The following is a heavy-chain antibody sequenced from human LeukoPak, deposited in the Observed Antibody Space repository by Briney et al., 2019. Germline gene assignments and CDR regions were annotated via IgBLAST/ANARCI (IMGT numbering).Heavy chain of an antibody. V-gene: IGHV1-18*01. CDR2: ISAYNGNT. CDR3: ARDRGADYGDYGENFDY. J-gene: IGHJ4*02. D-gene: IGHD4-17*01. Sequence: SVKVSCKASGYTFTSYGISWVRQAPGQGLEWMGWISAYNGNTNYARKLQGRVTMTTDTSTSTAYMELRSLRSDDTAVYYCARDRGADYGDYGENFDYWGQGTLVTVSS. CDR1: GYTFTSYG.